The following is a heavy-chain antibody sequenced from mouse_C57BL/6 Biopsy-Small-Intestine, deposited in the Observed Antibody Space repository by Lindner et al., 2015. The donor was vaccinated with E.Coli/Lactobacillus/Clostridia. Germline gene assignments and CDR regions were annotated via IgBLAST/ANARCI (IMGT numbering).Heavy chain of an antibody. V-gene: IGHV1-9*01. CDR2: ILPGSGTT. D-gene: IGHD2-1*01. J-gene: IGHJ3*01. CDR3: AREDGTGPFAY. Sequence: VQLQESGAELMKPGASVKLSCKATGYTFTGYWIEWVKQRPGHGLEWIGEILPGSGTTNYNEKFKGKATLTSDKSSTTAYMQLSSLTSEDSAVYFCAREDGTGPFAYWGQGTLVTVSA. CDR1: GYTFTGYW.